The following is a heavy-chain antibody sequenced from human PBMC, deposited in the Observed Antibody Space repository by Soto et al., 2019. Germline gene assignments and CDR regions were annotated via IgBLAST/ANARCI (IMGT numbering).Heavy chain of an antibody. CDR2: ISYDGSKK. V-gene: IGHV3-30*18. J-gene: IGHJ4*02. CDR1: GFTFSNYA. Sequence: PGGSLRLSCVASGFTFSNYAVHWVRQAPGKGLEWVAIISYDGSKKFYADSVKGRFTISRDDSRDTVYLQMNSLRTEDTAIYHCAKDQNQWLAQYYFDYWGQGTLVTVSS. D-gene: IGHD6-19*01. CDR3: AKDQNQWLAQYYFDY.